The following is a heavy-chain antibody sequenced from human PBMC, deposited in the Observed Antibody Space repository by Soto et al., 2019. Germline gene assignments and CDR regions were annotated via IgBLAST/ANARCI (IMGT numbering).Heavy chain of an antibody. Sequence: SETLSLTCVVSGGSISSSNWWRWVRHPPGKGLEWIGEIYHSGSTNYNPSLKSRVTIAVDKSKNQFSLKLSSVTAADTAVYYCARVWTTVTNWFDPWGQGTLVTVSS. J-gene: IGHJ5*02. D-gene: IGHD4-17*01. CDR3: ARVWTTVTNWFDP. CDR1: GGSISSSNW. CDR2: IYHSGST. V-gene: IGHV4-4*02.